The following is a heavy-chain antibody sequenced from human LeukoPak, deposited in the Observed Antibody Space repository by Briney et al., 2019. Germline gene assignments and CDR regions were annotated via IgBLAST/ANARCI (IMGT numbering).Heavy chain of an antibody. J-gene: IGHJ3*02. D-gene: IGHD2-8*02. CDR3: TTKYWVNLRRDI. Sequence: GGSLRLSCAASGFTFSNALMHWVRQAPGKGLEWVGLIKTTADGGTTDYAAPVKGRFTISRDDSKTTLYLQLNSLQTEDTAVYYCTTKYWVNLRRDIWGQGTMVTVSS. CDR1: GFTFSNAL. V-gene: IGHV3-15*01. CDR2: IKTTADGGTT.